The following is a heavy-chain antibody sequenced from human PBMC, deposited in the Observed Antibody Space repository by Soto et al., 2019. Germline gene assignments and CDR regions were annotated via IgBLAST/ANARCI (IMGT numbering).Heavy chain of an antibody. CDR1: GFTFSSYA. CDR2: ISSNGGST. J-gene: IGHJ4*02. V-gene: IGHV3-64*01. Sequence: GGSLRLSCAASGFTFSSYAMHWVRQAPGKGLEYVSAISSNGGSTYYANSVKGRFTISRDNSKNTLYLQMGSLRAEDMAVYYCARDAYESPYYFDYWGQGTLVTVSS. CDR3: ARDAYESPYYFDY. D-gene: IGHD5-12*01.